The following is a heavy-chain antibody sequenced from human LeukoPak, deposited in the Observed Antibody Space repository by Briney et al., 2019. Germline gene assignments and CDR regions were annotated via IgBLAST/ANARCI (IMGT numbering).Heavy chain of an antibody. CDR2: IHPHGIF. J-gene: IGHJ5*02. CDR1: GGSCYDYY. D-gene: IGHD2-21*02. V-gene: IGHV4-34*01. Sequence: SETLSLTCAVHGGSCYDYYCSWIRQPPGKGLEWIGEIHPHGIFYYNSSLTSRVTISIDTSKSQFSLRLTSVTAADTAFYYCARGSDRSKAGDLWGQGSLVIVSS. CDR3: ARGSDRSKAGDL.